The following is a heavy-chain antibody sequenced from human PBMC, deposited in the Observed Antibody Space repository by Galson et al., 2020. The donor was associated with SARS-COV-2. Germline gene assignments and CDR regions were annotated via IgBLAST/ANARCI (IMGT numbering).Heavy chain of an antibody. CDR2: IKQDGSEK. Sequence: QLGESLKISCAASGFTFSSYWMSWVRQAPGKGLEWVANIKQDGSEKYYVDSVKGRFTISRDNAKNSLYLQMNSLRAEDTAVYYCAREYVLLWFGEPIHHLYYFDYWGQGTLVTVSS. J-gene: IGHJ4*02. V-gene: IGHV3-7*01. D-gene: IGHD3-10*01. CDR3: AREYVLLWFGEPIHHLYYFDY. CDR1: GFTFSSYW.